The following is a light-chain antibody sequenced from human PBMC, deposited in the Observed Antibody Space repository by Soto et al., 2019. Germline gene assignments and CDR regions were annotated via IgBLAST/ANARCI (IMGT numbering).Light chain of an antibody. CDR2: GAS. CDR1: QSVSSSY. J-gene: IGKJ2*01. Sequence: EIVLTQSPGTLSLSPGERATLSCRASQSVSSSYLAWYQQKPGQAPRLIIYGASDRATGIPDRFSGSGSGTDFTLTSSRLESEDFAVYYCQQYGSSRYTFGKGTSLQIK. V-gene: IGKV3-20*01. CDR3: QQYGSSRYT.